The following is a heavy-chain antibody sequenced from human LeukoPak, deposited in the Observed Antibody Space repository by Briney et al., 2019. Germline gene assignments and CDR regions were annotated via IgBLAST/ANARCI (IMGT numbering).Heavy chain of an antibody. J-gene: IGHJ6*03. CDR1: GGTFSSYS. CDR3: ARVDRYHYYLDG. CDR2: IMPLFNTA. Sequence: SVKVSCKASGGTFSSYSITWVRQAPGQGLEWMGGIMPLFNTANYAQQFQGRVTITTDESTSTAYMELSSLRFEDTAVYYCARVDRYHYYLDGWGKGTTVTVSS. V-gene: IGHV1-69*05.